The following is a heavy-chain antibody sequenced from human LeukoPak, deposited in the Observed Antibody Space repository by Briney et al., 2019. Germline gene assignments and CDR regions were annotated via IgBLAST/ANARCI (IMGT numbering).Heavy chain of an antibody. D-gene: IGHD5-12*01. CDR3: ARGGYSGYVWSNWFDP. CDR1: GDSVSSNSAA. V-gene: IGHV6-1*01. Sequence: SQTLSLTCAISGDSVSSNSAAWNWIRQSPSRGLEWLGRTYYRSKWYNDYAVSVKSRITINPDTSKNQFSLQLNSVTPEDTAVYYCARGGYSGYVWSNWFDPWGQGTLVTVSS. J-gene: IGHJ5*02. CDR2: TYYRSKWYN.